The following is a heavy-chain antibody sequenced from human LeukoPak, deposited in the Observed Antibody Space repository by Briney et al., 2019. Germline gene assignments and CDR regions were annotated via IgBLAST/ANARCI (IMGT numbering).Heavy chain of an antibody. D-gene: IGHD1-26*01. CDR3: ARTRYSGTYYDY. CDR2: INSDGSNT. CDR1: GLTFSGYW. V-gene: IGHV3-74*01. J-gene: IGHJ4*02. Sequence: PGGSLRLSCAASGLTFSGYWMHWVRQAPGKGLMWVSRINSDGSNTAYADSVKGRFTISRDNAKNTLYLQMNSLRAEDTAVYYCARTRYSGTYYDYWGQGTLVTVSS.